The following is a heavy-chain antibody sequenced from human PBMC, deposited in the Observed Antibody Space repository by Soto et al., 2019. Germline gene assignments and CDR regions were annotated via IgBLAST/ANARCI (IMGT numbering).Heavy chain of an antibody. Sequence: QVQLVESGGGVVQPGRSLRLSCAASGFTFSSYAMHWVRQAPGKGLEWVAVISYDGSNKYYADSVKGRFTISRDNSKNTLYLQRNSLRAEDTAVYYCARDLMGYCSGGSCQTGLWGQGTLVTVSS. V-gene: IGHV3-30-3*01. CDR1: GFTFSSYA. J-gene: IGHJ4*02. CDR2: ISYDGSNK. D-gene: IGHD2-15*01. CDR3: ARDLMGYCSGGSCQTGL.